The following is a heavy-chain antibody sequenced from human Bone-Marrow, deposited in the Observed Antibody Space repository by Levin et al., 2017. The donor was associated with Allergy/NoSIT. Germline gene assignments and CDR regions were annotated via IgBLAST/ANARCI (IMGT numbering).Heavy chain of an antibody. CDR2: IWYSGSHQ. CDR3: ARDIGYEATFYGLDV. V-gene: IGHV3-33*01. J-gene: IGHJ6*02. D-gene: IGHD5-12*01. Sequence: KGLEWVAVIWYSGSHQYYADSVKGRFTISRDSSKNTMFLQMNNLTVDDTAVYFCARDIGYEATFYGLDVWGQGTTVTVSS.